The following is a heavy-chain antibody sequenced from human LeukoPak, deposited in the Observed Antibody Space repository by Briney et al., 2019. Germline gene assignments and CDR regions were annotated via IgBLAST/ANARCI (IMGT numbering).Heavy chain of an antibody. CDR1: GFTFSGSA. CDR2: IRSKANSYAT. V-gene: IGHV3-73*01. CDR3: TGIAAAGDHDY. Sequence: GGSLKLSCAASGFTFSGSAIHWVRQASGKGLEWVGRIRSKANSYATAYVASVKGRFTISRGDSKNRAYLQMDSLRTEDTAVYYCTGIAAAGDHDYWGQGTLVTVSS. D-gene: IGHD6-13*01. J-gene: IGHJ4*02.